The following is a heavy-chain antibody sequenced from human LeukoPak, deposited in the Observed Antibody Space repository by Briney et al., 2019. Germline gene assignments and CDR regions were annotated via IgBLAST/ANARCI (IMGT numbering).Heavy chain of an antibody. CDR3: AKGGSYYNSASFGY. Sequence: ASVKVSCKASGYTFTSYGISWVRQAPGQGLEWMGWINFYNGNIDYARKLQGRVTMTTDTSTSTAYMELRSLRSDDTAVYYCAKGGSYYNSASFGYWGQGTLVTVSS. CDR1: GYTFTSYG. J-gene: IGHJ4*02. D-gene: IGHD1-1*01. CDR2: INFYNGNI. V-gene: IGHV1-18*01.